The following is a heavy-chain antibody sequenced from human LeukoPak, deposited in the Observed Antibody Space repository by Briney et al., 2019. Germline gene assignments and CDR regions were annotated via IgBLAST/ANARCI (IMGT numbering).Heavy chain of an antibody. J-gene: IGHJ4*02. V-gene: IGHV4-39*07. Sequence: SETLSLTCTVSGASISSSSYYWGWIRQPPGKGLEWIGSIYYNVNTYYNPSLKSRVTISVDASKNQFSLKLSSVTAADTAVYYCVKGDPLDYWGQGTLVTVSS. CDR3: VKGDPLDY. CDR1: GASISSSSYY. CDR2: IYYNVNT. D-gene: IGHD1-26*01.